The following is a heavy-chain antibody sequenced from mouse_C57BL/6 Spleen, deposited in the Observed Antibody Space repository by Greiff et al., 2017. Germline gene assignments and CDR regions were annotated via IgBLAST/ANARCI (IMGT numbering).Heavy chain of an antibody. CDR1: GYTFTDYY. Sequence: VQLQQSGPELVKPGASVKISCKASGYTFTDYYIHWVKQRPGQGLEWIGSIDPGNGNTKYNQKFKGKATLTVDTSSSTAYMQLSSLTSEDSAVYFCARSTPSLADYWGQGTSVTVSS. V-gene: IGHV1-84*01. J-gene: IGHJ4*01. CDR2: IDPGNGNT. D-gene: IGHD6-1*01. CDR3: ARSTPSLADY.